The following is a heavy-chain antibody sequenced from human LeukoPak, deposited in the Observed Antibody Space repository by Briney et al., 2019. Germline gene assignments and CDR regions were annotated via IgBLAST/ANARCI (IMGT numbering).Heavy chain of an antibody. CDR1: GFTFSNYA. Sequence: GGSLRLSCAASGFTFSNYAMSWVRQAPGKGLEWVSVISGSGGSTYYVDSVQGRFTISRDNAKNSLYLQMNSLRAEDTAVYYCASFRRNDPPESFDYWGQGTLVTVSS. CDR3: ASFRRNDPPESFDY. J-gene: IGHJ4*02. V-gene: IGHV3-23*01. D-gene: IGHD3-16*01. CDR2: ISGSGGST.